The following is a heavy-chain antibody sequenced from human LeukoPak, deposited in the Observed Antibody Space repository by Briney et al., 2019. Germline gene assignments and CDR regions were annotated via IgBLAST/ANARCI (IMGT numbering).Heavy chain of an antibody. CDR3: ATDFYDST. D-gene: IGHD3-22*01. V-gene: IGHV3-15*07. J-gene: IGHJ5*02. Sequence: GGTLRLSCATSGFTFSNAWMNWVRQAPGKGLEWVGRIRSNSDGGTIDYAAPVKGRFTLSRDDSKTTLYLQMNSLQTEDTAVYYCATDFYDSTWGQGTLVTVSS. CDR1: GFTFSNAW. CDR2: IRSNSDGGTI.